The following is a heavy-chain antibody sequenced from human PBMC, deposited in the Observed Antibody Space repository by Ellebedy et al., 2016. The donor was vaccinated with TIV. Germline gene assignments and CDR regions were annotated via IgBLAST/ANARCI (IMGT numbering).Heavy chain of an antibody. J-gene: IGHJ4*02. Sequence: GESLKISXAASGFTFSDYYMTWIRQAPGKGLEYISYITNSGSYMNYADSVKGRFSISRDNAKNSLYLQMNSLSAEDTAVYYCARLAVAAPFDYWGQGTLVTVSS. CDR3: ARLAVAAPFDY. CDR2: ITNSGSYM. CDR1: GFTFSDYY. D-gene: IGHD6-19*01. V-gene: IGHV3-11*01.